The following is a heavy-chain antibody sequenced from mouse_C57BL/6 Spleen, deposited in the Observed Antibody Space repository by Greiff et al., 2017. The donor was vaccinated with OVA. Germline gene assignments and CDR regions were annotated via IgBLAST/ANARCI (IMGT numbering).Heavy chain of an antibody. J-gene: IGHJ2*01. CDR3: TRKTGTTDFDY. D-gene: IGHD4-1*01. V-gene: IGHV1-15*01. CDR1: GYTFTDYE. CDR2: IDPETGGT. Sequence: VQLQQSGAELVRPGASVTLSCKASGYTFTDYEMHWVKQTPVHGLEWIGAIDPETGGTAYNQKFKGKAILTADKSSSTAYMELRSLTSEDSAVYYCTRKTGTTDFDYWGQGTTLTVSS.